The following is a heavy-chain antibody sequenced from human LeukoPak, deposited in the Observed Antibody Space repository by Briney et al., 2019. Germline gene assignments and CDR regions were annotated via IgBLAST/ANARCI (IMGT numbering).Heavy chain of an antibody. V-gene: IGHV3-30*04. CDR1: GFTFSSYS. CDR2: LSTIGGRE. D-gene: IGHD3-10*01. J-gene: IGHJ2*01. Sequence: PGTSLRLSCAASGFTFSSYSMHWVRQAPGKGLEWAAVLSTIGGREYYADSVKGRFTISRDTSKNTLYLQMDGLRVEDTALYYCVRAFAGAPFDLWGRGTLVTVSS. CDR3: VRAFAGAPFDL.